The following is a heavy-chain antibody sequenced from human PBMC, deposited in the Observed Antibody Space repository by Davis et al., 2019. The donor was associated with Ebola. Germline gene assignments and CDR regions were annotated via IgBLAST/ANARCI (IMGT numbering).Heavy chain of an antibody. CDR2: IKQDGSEK. J-gene: IGHJ5*02. CDR1: GFTFSSYW. V-gene: IGHV3-7*03. D-gene: IGHD3-3*01. CDR3: ARGRGEAEFDP. Sequence: PGGSLSLSCAASGFTFSSYWMSWVRQAPGKGLEWVANIKQDGSEKYYVDSVKGRFTISRDNAKNSLYLQMNSLRAEDTAVYYCARGRGEAEFDPWGQGTLVTVSS.